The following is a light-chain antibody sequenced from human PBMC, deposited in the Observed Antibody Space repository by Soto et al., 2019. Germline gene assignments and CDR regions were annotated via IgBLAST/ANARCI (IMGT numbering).Light chain of an antibody. CDR2: GAS. J-gene: IGKJ5*01. CDR1: QSVSSN. CDR3: QQRYNWPIT. V-gene: IGKV3D-15*01. Sequence: EIVMTQSPATLSVSPGERATLSCRASQSVSSNLAWYQQKPGQAPRLFIYGASSRATGIPARFSGSGSGTDFTLTISSLEPEDVAVYYCQQRYNWPITFGQGTRLEI.